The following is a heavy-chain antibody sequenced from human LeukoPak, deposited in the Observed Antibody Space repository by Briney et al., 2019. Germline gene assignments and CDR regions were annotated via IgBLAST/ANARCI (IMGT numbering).Heavy chain of an antibody. CDR3: ASHKDYGDYYYFDY. CDR2: ISTYSGNT. CDR1: GFTFTSYG. V-gene: IGHV1-18*01. Sequence: ASVKVSCKASGFTFTSYGISWVRQAPGQGLEWIGWISTYSGNTNYAQSLQGRVTMTTDTSTNTVYMELRSLGSDDTAVYYCASHKDYGDYYYFDYGGQRTLVTVSS. J-gene: IGHJ4*02. D-gene: IGHD4-17*01.